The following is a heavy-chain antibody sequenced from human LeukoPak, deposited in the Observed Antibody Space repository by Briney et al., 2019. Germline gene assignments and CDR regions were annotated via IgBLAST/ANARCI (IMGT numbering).Heavy chain of an antibody. J-gene: IGHJ4*02. D-gene: IGHD2-21*02. CDR3: ARDQAYCGGDCYFDF. V-gene: IGHV4-38-2*02. CDR2: IYHSGST. CDR1: DYSNSSAYY. Sequence: SETLSLTCAVSDYSNSSAYYWGWIRQPPGKGLEWIGSIYHSGSTDYNPSLKSRVTISVDTSKNQFSLKLRSVTAADTAVYYCARDQAYCGGDCYFDFWGQGTLVTVSS.